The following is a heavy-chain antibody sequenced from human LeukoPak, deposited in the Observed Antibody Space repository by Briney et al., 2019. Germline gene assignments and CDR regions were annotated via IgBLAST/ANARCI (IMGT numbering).Heavy chain of an antibody. CDR2: IYHSGST. CDR1: GYSIISGYY. Sequence: KPSETLSLTCAVSGYSIISGYYWGWIRQPPGKGLEWIGSIYHSGSTYYNPSLKSRVTISVDTSKNQFSLKLSSVTAAETAVYYCARDTLVGATNFDYSGQGTLVTVSS. D-gene: IGHD1-26*01. J-gene: IGHJ4*02. CDR3: ARDTLVGATNFDY. V-gene: IGHV4-38-2*02.